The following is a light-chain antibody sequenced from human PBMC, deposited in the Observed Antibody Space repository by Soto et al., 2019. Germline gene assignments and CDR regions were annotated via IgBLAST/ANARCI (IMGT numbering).Light chain of an antibody. CDR3: QQYGSSLLT. V-gene: IGKV3-20*01. CDR2: GAS. CDR1: QSVRSSY. Sequence: EIVLTQSPGTLSLSPGERATLSCRASQSVRSSYLAWYRQKPGQAPRLLIYGASSRATGIPDRFSGSGSGTDFTLTISGLEPEDFAVYYCQQYGSSLLTFGGGTKVEIK. J-gene: IGKJ4*01.